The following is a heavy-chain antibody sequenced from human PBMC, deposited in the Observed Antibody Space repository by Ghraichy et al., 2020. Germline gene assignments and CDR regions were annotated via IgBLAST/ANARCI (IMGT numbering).Heavy chain of an antibody. V-gene: IGHV3-21*01. Sequence: GGSLRLSCAASGFTFSSYSMNWVRQAPGKGLEWVSSISSSSSYIYYADSVKGRFTISRDNAKNSLYLQMNSLRAEDTAVYYCARDSGGYSSRPFDYWGQGTLVTVSS. CDR2: ISSSSSYI. J-gene: IGHJ4*02. CDR3: ARDSGGYSSRPFDY. D-gene: IGHD6-13*01. CDR1: GFTFSSYS.